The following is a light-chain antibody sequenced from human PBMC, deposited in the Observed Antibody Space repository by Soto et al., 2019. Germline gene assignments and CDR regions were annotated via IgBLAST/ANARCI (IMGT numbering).Light chain of an antibody. CDR2: KAS. CDR1: QTISSW. J-gene: IGKJ4*01. Sequence: DIQMTQSPSTLAGSVGDRVTITCRASQTISSWLAWYQQKPGKAPKLLIYKASTLKSGVPSRFSGRRSGTQFTLTISSLQPDDFATYYCQQYNSYSGLTFGGGTKVDI. V-gene: IGKV1-5*03. CDR3: QQYNSYSGLT.